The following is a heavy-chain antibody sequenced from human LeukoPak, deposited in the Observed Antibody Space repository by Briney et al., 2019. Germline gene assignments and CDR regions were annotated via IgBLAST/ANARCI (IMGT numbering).Heavy chain of an antibody. Sequence: SGPTLVNPTQTLTLTCTFSGFSLSTSGGGVGWIRQPPGKALEWLALIYWNDDKRYSPSLKSRRTVTKDTSKNQVVLTMTNMDPVDTATYYCAHAPIEYSSSSWFDPWGQGTLVTVSS. CDR1: GFSLSTSGGG. J-gene: IGHJ5*02. CDR3: AHAPIEYSSSSWFDP. V-gene: IGHV2-5*01. CDR2: IYWNDDK. D-gene: IGHD6-6*01.